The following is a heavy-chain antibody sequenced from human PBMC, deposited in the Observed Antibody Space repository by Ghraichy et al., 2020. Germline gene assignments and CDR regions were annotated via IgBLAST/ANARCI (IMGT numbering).Heavy chain of an antibody. D-gene: IGHD6-19*01. CDR3: ARTLPGIAVAGYWYFDL. Sequence: GSLRLSCTVSGGSISSYYWSWIRQPPGKGLEWIGYIYYSGSTNYNPSLKSRVTISVDTSKNQFSLKLSSVTAADTAVYYCARTLPGIAVAGYWYFDLWGHGTLVTVSS. CDR1: GGSISSYY. J-gene: IGHJ2*01. V-gene: IGHV4-59*01. CDR2: IYYSGST.